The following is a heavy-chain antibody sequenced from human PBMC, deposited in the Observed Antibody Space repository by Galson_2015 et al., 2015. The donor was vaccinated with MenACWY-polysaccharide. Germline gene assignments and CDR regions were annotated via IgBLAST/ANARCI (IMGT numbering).Heavy chain of an antibody. J-gene: IGHJ6*02. CDR1: GGTFSSYA. V-gene: IGHV1-69*13. CDR3: AKGGYDARVLFNGMDV. Sequence: SVKVSCKASGGTFSSYAISWVRQAPGQGLEWMGGIIPIFGTANYAQKFQGRVTITADESTSTAYMELSSLRSEDTAVYYCAKGGYDARVLFNGMDVWGQGTTVTVSS. CDR2: IIPIFGTA. D-gene: IGHD5-12*01.